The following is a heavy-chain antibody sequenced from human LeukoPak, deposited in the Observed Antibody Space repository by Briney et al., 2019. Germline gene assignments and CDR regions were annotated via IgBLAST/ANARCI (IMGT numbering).Heavy chain of an antibody. D-gene: IGHD6-6*01. V-gene: IGHV5-51*01. CDR3: ARHTAARPFYYYYYMDV. CDR2: IYPGESDT. CDR1: GYSFTSYW. Sequence: GESLKISCKGSGYSFTSYWIGWVRQMPGKGLEWMGIIYPGESDTRYSPSFQGQVTISADKSISTAYLQWNSLKASDTAMYYCARHTAARPFYYYYYMDVWGKGTTVTVSS. J-gene: IGHJ6*03.